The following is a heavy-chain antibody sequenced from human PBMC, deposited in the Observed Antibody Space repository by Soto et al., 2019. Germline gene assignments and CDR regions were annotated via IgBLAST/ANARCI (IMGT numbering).Heavy chain of an antibody. J-gene: IGHJ4*02. CDR2: IYWDDDK. CDR3: VHGTLGSYGHVYFDC. CDR1: GFSVSSNGAR. V-gene: IGHV2-5*02. Sequence: QITLKESGPPLVKPTQTLTLTCSLSGFSVSSNGARVGWIRQPPGKALEWLALIYWDDDKKYNPSLKSRLTITKDTSENQVVLTVTDVDPADTATYYCVHGTLGSYGHVYFDCWGQGTLVTVSS. D-gene: IGHD5-18*01.